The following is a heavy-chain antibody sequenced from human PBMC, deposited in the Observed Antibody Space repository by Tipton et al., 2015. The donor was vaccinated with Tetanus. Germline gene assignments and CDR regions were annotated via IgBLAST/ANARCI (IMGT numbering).Heavy chain of an antibody. CDR3: ARVAGSGYYYALGY. J-gene: IGHJ4*02. CDR1: GYSFRNSNFW. CDR2: IYPGDSET. D-gene: IGHD3-22*01. Sequence: QLVQSGAEVKEPGESLKISCKASGYSFRNSNFWIGWVRQLPGKGLEWMGIIYPGDSETRYSPSFEGQVTFSVDKSTSTAYLQWSSLKASDTALYDCARVAGSGYYYALGYWGQGTLVTVSS. V-gene: IGHV5-51*01.